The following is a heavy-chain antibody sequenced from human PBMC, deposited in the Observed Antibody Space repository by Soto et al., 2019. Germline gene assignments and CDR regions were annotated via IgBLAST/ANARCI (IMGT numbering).Heavy chain of an antibody. J-gene: IGHJ4*02. D-gene: IGHD3-22*01. CDR3: ANLQRPYYYDSSGYEPVDY. Sequence: GGSLRLSCAASGFTFSSYSMNWVRQAPGKGLEWVSSISSSSSYIYYADSVKGRFTISRDNAKNSLYLQMNSLRAEDTAVYYCANLQRPYYYDSSGYEPVDYWGQGTLVTVSS. V-gene: IGHV3-21*01. CDR2: ISSSSSYI. CDR1: GFTFSSYS.